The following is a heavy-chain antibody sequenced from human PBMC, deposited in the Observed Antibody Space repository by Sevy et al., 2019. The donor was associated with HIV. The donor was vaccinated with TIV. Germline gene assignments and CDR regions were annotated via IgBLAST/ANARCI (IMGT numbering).Heavy chain of an antibody. V-gene: IGHV4-59*01. D-gene: IGHD6-13*01. CDR2: IHNSGST. J-gene: IGHJ4*02. Sequence: SETLSLTCTVSGGSISSYYWSWIRQPPGKGLEWIGYIHNSGSTNYNPSLKSRVTISVDTSKNQFSLTLSSVTAADTALYYCARESGSSSWYFDYWGQGTLVTVSS. CDR3: ARESGSSSWYFDY. CDR1: GGSISSYY.